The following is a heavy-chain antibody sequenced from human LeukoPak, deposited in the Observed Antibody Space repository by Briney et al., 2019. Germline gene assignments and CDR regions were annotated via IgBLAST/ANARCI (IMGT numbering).Heavy chain of an antibody. CDR3: ARTYSGYDPLFDY. Sequence: GASVKVSCKASGYTFTGYYMHWVRQAPGQGLEWMGWINPNSGGTNYAQKFQGWVTMTRDTSISTAYMELSRLRSDDTAVYYCARTYSGYDPLFDYWAREPWSPSPQ. D-gene: IGHD5-12*01. V-gene: IGHV1-2*04. CDR2: INPNSGGT. J-gene: IGHJ4*02. CDR1: GYTFTGYY.